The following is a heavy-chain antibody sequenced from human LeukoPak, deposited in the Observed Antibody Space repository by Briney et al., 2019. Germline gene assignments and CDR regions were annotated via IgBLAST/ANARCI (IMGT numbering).Heavy chain of an antibody. CDR3: ATIAVASALYAFDI. CDR1: GYTLTELS. J-gene: IGHJ3*02. CDR2: FDPEDGET. D-gene: IGHD6-19*01. Sequence: ASVKVSCKVSGYTLTELSMHWVRQAPGKGLEWMGGFDPEDGETIYAQKFQGRVTMTEDTSTDTAYMELSSLRSEDTAVYYCATIAVASALYAFDIWGQGTMVTVSS. V-gene: IGHV1-24*01.